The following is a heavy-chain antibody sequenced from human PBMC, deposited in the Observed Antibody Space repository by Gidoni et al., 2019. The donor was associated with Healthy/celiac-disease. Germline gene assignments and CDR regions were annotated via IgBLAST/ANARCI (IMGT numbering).Heavy chain of an antibody. J-gene: IGHJ4*02. CDR3: ARGGEITSARTSPANDY. CDR2: IYYSGST. D-gene: IGHD3-16*01. CDR1: SSSSYY. Sequence: SSSSYYWGWIRQPPGKGLEWIGSIYYSGSTYYNPSLKSRVTISVDTSKNQFSRKLSSVTAADTAVYYCARGGEITSARTSPANDYWGQGTLVTVSS. V-gene: IGHV4-39*01.